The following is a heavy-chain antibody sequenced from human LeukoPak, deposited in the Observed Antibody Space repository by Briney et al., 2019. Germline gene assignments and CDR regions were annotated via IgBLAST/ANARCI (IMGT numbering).Heavy chain of an antibody. D-gene: IGHD5-12*01. Sequence: SETLSLTCTVSGGSISSYYWGWIRQPPGKGLEWIGSIYYSGSTYYNPSLKSRVTISVDTSKNQFSLQVRSVTAADTAVYFCARPQGVASVWDFEYWGQGTLVSVSS. V-gene: IGHV4-39*01. CDR2: IYYSGST. J-gene: IGHJ4*02. CDR1: GGSISSYY. CDR3: ARPQGVASVWDFEY.